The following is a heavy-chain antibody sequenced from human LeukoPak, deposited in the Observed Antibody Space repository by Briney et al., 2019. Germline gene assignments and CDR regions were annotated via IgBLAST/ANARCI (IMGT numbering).Heavy chain of an antibody. CDR3: ARDRVVVTAIPSAFDI. CDR1: GGSISSGDYY. J-gene: IGHJ3*02. CDR2: IYYSGST. V-gene: IGHV4-30-4*01. Sequence: SETLSLTCTVSGGSISSGDYYWSWIRQPPGKGLEWIGYIYYSGSTYYNPSLKSRVTISVDTSKNQFSLKLSSVTAADTAVYYCARDRVVVTAIPSAFDIWGQGTMVTVSS. D-gene: IGHD2-21*02.